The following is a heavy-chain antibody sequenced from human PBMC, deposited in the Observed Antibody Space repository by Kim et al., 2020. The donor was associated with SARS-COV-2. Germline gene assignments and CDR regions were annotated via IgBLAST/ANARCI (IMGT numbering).Heavy chain of an antibody. CDR3: SRLPSGGLHPHQTPHFNY. D-gene: IGHD3-3*02. Sequence: SETLSLTCTVSGFSISSYYWSWIRQPPGKGLDWIWYIYYSGSTNNNPSPMSRVIIPLNKSTNHFFLLQSPVPAAHTTAHYCSRLPSGGLHPHQTPHFNY. CDR1: GFSISSYY. J-gene: IGHJ4*01. CDR2: IYYSGST. V-gene: IGHV4-59*08.